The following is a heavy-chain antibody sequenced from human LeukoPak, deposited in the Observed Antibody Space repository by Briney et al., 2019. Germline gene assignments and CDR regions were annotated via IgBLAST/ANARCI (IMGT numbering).Heavy chain of an antibody. CDR3: ARGRFPGSGSRYNAFDY. V-gene: IGHV1-18*01. D-gene: IGHD3-10*01. Sequence: ASVKVSCKASGYTFTSYGITWVRQAPGQGLEWMGWISVDNGNTNYAQKFQGRLTMTADTSTSTDSMDLRSLRSDATAVYYCARGRFPGSGSRYNAFDYWGQGTLVTVSS. CDR2: ISVDNGNT. CDR1: GYTFTSYG. J-gene: IGHJ4*02.